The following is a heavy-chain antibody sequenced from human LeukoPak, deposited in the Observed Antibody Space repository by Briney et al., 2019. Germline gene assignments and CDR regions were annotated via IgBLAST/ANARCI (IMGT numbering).Heavy chain of an antibody. CDR3: ARDFYYDSSGSSS. Sequence: GGSLRLSCAASGFSFSRYDMHWVRQAPGKGLEWVADILYDGTNKNYADSVKGRFTISRDNSKNTLYLQMNSLRAEDTAVYYCARDFYYDSSGSSSWGQGTLVTVSS. CDR1: GFSFSRYD. J-gene: IGHJ4*02. V-gene: IGHV3-30*04. D-gene: IGHD3-22*01. CDR2: ILYDGTNK.